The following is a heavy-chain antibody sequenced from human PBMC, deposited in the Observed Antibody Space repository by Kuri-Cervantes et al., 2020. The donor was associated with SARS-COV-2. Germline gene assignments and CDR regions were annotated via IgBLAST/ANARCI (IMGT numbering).Heavy chain of an antibody. CDR2: IIPIFGTA. CDR1: RDTFTTFG. J-gene: IGHJ3*02. V-gene: IGHV1-69*13. Sequence: SVKVSCKASRDTFTTFGFSWVRQAPGQGLEWMGGIIPIFGTANYAQKFQGRVTITADESTSTAYMELSSLRSEDTAVYYCARQTWGYSGSYQINAFDIWGQGTMVTVSS. CDR3: ARQTWGYSGSYQINAFDI. D-gene: IGHD1-26*01.